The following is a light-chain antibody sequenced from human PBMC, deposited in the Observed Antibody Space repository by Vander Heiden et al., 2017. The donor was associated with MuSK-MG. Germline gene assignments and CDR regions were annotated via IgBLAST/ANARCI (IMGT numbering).Light chain of an antibody. Sequence: QSALPQYASVSGTVGQTVTLSCPGNSTNIGRYAVGWYQQTSHGAPKVVMFANSRHSGIPVRVSGSKSGTTATVTISGLQTEDEADYYYSTWEYSRSAVVFGGGTKLTVL. V-gene: IGLV1-44*01. CDR1: STNIGRYA. J-gene: IGLJ2*01. CDR3: STWEYSRSAVV. CDR2: ANS.